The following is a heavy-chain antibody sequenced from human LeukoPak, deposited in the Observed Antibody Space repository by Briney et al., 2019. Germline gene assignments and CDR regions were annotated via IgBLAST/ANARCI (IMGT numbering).Heavy chain of an antibody. D-gene: IGHD6-19*01. CDR2: TRYRSKWYN. V-gene: IGHV6-1*01. Sequence: SQTLSLTCAISGDSVSSNSAAWHWIRQSPSRGLEWLGRTRYRSKWYNDYAVSVKSRITISPDTPKNQFSLQLNSVTPEDTAVYYCARITSGSGYYFDYWGQGTLVTVSS. CDR3: ARITSGSGYYFDY. CDR1: GDSVSSNSAA. J-gene: IGHJ4*02.